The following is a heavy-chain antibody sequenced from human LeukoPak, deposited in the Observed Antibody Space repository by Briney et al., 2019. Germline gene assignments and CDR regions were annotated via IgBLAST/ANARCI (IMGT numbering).Heavy chain of an antibody. J-gene: IGHJ4*02. CDR3: AKAGAWGSYLDYFDY. CDR1: GFTFSSYA. CDR2: ISGSGGST. D-gene: IGHD1-26*01. V-gene: IGHV3-23*01. Sequence: GGSLRLSCAASGFTFSSYAMSWVRQAPGQGLEWVSAISGSGGSTYYANSVKGRFTISRDNSKNTLYLQLNSLRAEDTAVYYCAKAGAWGSYLDYFDYWGQGTLVTVSS.